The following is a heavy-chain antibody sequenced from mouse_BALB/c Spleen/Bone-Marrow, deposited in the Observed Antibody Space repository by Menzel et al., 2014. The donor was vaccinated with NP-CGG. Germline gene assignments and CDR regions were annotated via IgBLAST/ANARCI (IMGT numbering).Heavy chain of an antibody. V-gene: IGHV1S41*01. J-gene: IGHJ2*01. CDR2: IAPGSGST. D-gene: IGHD2-14*01. Sequence: DLAKPGASVKLSCKASGYTFTSYWINWIKQRPGQGLEWIGRIAPGSGSTYYNEMFKGKAILTVDTSSSTAYIQLSSLSSEGPAVYFCASYRYAVNYWGQGTTLTVSS. CDR1: GYTFTSYW. CDR3: ASYRYAVNY.